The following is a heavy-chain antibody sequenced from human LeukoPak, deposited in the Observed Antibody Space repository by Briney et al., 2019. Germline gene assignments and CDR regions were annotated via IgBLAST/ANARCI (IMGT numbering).Heavy chain of an antibody. V-gene: IGHV1-69*13. CDR1: GGTFSSYA. CDR2: IIPIFGTA. J-gene: IGHJ5*02. D-gene: IGHD3-22*01. CDR3: ARGSTIYYYDSSGYPADWFDP. Sequence: ASVKVSCKASGGTFSSYAISWVRQAPGQGLEWMGGIIPIFGTANYAQKFQGRVTITADESTSTAYMELSSLRSEDTAVYYCARGSTIYYYDSSGYPADWFDPWGQGTLVTVSS.